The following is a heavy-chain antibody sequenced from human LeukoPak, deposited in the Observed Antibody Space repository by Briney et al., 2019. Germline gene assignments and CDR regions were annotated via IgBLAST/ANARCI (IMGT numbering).Heavy chain of an antibody. D-gene: IGHD6-19*01. Sequence: SETLSLTCTVSGDSMTNYYWSWIRQPAGRGPEWIGLIYASGSTNYNPSLESRVTISVDTSENQFSLNLRSVTAADTAVYYCASEGLAVAGNFLYWGQGALVTVSS. V-gene: IGHV4-4*07. CDR1: GDSMTNYY. J-gene: IGHJ4*02. CDR3: ASEGLAVAGNFLY. CDR2: IYASGST.